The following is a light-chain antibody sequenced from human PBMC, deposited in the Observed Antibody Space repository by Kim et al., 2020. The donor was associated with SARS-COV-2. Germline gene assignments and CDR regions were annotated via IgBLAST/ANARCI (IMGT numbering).Light chain of an antibody. V-gene: IGLV7-46*01. CDR3: LLSYRGIRV. CDR2: DTS. CDR1: TGGGTSAHY. J-gene: IGLJ3*02. Sequence: PAGRADHTCGASTGGGTSAHYPYRLQQKPGQAPRTLIYDTSSQHSWTPARFTGSLSGGKAALTLSGAQPEDEADYYCLLSYRGIRVFGGGTQLTVL.